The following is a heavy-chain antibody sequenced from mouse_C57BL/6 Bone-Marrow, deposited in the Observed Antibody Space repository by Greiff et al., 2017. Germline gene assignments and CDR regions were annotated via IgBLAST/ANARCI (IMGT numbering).Heavy chain of an antibody. CDR1: GYTFTSYW. Sequence: QVQLKQPGAELVMPGASVKLSCKASGYTFTSYWMHWVKQRPGQGLEWIGEIDPSDSYTNYNQKFKGKSTLTVDKSSSTAYMQLSSLTSEDSAVYYCARYDYDDARDYWGQGTSVTVSS. D-gene: IGHD2-4*01. CDR3: ARYDYDDARDY. J-gene: IGHJ4*01. CDR2: IDPSDSYT. V-gene: IGHV1-69*01.